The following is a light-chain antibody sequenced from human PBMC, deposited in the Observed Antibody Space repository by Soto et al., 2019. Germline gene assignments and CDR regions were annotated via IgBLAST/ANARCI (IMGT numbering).Light chain of an antibody. CDR1: SSNIGAGYG. CDR3: QSYDSSLSGHYV. J-gene: IGLJ1*01. CDR2: GNN. V-gene: IGLV1-40*01. Sequence: QSVLTQPPSVSGAPGQRVTISCTGSSSNIGAGYGVHWYQHLPGTAPKLLIYGNNNRPSGVPDRFSGSKSGTSASLAITGLQAEDEADYYCQSYDSSLSGHYVFGTGTKLTVL.